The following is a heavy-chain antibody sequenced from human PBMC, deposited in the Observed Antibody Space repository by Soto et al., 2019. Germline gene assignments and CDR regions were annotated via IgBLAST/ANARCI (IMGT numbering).Heavy chain of an antibody. V-gene: IGHV3-23*01. D-gene: IGHD6-13*01. CDR2: ISGSGGRT. CDR3: AKGWVEQLVQGFDYHYYAMDV. J-gene: IGHJ6*02. CDR1: VFTFSTYA. Sequence: WWSLRLSCSASVFTFSTYAMTWVRQAPGKGLLWVSTISGSGGRTYYADSVKGRFTVSRDNSKNTLYLLMNSLRAEDTAVYYCAKGWVEQLVQGFDYHYYAMDVWGQGTTVTVSS.